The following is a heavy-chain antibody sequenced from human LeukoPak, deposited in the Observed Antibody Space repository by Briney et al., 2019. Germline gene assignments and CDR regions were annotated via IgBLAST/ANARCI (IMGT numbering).Heavy chain of an antibody. CDR3: ARVRYDSSGYRAFDI. J-gene: IGHJ3*02. CDR1: GFTFSSYA. V-gene: IGHV3-23*01. D-gene: IGHD3-22*01. Sequence: GGSLRLSCAASGFTFSSYAMSWVRQAPGKGLEWVSAISGSGGSTYYADSVKGRFTISRDNSKNTLYLQMNSLRAEDTAVYYCARVRYDSSGYRAFDIWGQGTMVTVSS. CDR2: ISGSGGST.